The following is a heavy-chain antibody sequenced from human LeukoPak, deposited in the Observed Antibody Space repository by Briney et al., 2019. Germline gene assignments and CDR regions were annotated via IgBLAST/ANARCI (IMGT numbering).Heavy chain of an antibody. CDR1: GYTFTSYD. J-gene: IGHJ6*02. D-gene: IGHD2-15*01. CDR3: ARAVCSGGSCYSGGYGMDV. V-gene: IGHV1-8*01. Sequence: WASVKVSCKASGYTFTSYDINWVRQATGQGLEWMGWMNPNSGNTGYAQKFQGRVTMTRNTSISTAYMELSSLRSGDTAVYYCARAVCSGGSCYSGGYGMDVWGQGTTVTVSS. CDR2: MNPNSGNT.